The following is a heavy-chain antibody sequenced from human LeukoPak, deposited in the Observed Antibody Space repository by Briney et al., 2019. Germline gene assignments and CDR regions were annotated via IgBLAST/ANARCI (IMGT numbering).Heavy chain of an antibody. CDR1: GGTFSSYA. CDR2: INSNSGGT. J-gene: IGHJ2*01. V-gene: IGHV1-2*06. CDR3: ARGGDYYDSSGYADWYFDL. D-gene: IGHD3-22*01. Sequence: ASVKVSCKASGGTFSSYAISSVRQAPGQGLEWMGRINSNSGGTNYAQKFQGRVTMTRDTSISTAYMELSRLRSDDTAVYYCARGGDYYDSSGYADWYFDLWGRGTLVTVSS.